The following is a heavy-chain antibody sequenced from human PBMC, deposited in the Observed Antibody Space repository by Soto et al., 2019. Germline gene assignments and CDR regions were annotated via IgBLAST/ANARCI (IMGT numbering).Heavy chain of an antibody. V-gene: IGHV4-39*02. J-gene: IGHJ6*02. CDR3: ARDQYSSSWYQRNYYYYYGMDV. CDR1: GGSISSSSYY. D-gene: IGHD6-13*01. CDR2: IYYSGST. Sequence: TSETLSLTCTVSGGSISSSSYYWGWIRQPPGKGLEWIGSIYYSGSTYYNPSLKSRVTISVDTSKNQFSLKLSSVTAADTAVYYCARDQYSSSWYQRNYYYYYGMDVWGQGTTVTVSS.